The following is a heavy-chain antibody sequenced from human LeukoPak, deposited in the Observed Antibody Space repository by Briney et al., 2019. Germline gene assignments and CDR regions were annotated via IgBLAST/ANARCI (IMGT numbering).Heavy chain of an antibody. Sequence: GGSLRLSCAASGFTFSSNWMHWVRQAPGKGLVWVSRINEDGSTTNYADSVKGRSTIFRDNAKNTLYLQMNSLRAEDTAVYYCVRDLGGRSGHWGQGTLVTVPS. J-gene: IGHJ4*02. CDR1: GFTFSSNW. V-gene: IGHV3-74*01. CDR3: VRDLGGRSGH. D-gene: IGHD1-26*01. CDR2: INEDGSTT.